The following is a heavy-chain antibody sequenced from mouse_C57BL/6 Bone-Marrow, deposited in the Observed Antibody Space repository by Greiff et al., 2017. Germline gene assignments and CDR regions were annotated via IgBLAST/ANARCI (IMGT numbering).Heavy chain of an antibody. Sequence: QVQLQQPGAELVKPGASVKLSCKASGYTFTSYWMHWVKQRPGQGLEWIGMIHPNSGSTNYHEKFKSKATLTVDNSSSTAYMQLSSLTSEDSAVYYCARGPLGGYPYYYAMDYWGQGTSVTVSS. D-gene: IGHD2-2*01. CDR2: IHPNSGST. CDR1: GYTFTSYW. V-gene: IGHV1-64*01. J-gene: IGHJ4*01. CDR3: ARGPLGGYPYYYAMDY.